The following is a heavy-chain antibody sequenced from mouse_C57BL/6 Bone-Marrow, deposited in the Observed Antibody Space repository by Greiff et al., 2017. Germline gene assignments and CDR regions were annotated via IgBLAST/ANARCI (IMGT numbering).Heavy chain of an antibody. Sequence: VKLVESGPGLVAPSQSLSITCTVSGFSLTSYAISWVRQPPGKGLEWLGVIWTGGGTNYNSALKSRLSISKDNSKSQVFLKMNSLQTDDTARYYCATNYYGSSYWYFDVGGTGTTVTVSS. V-gene: IGHV2-9-1*01. J-gene: IGHJ1*03. CDR2: IWTGGGT. D-gene: IGHD1-1*01. CDR1: GFSLTSYA. CDR3: ATNYYGSSYWYFDV.